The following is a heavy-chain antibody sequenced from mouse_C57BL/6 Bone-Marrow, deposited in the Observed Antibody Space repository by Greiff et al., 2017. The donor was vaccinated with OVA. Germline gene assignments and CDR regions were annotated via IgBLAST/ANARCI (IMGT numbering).Heavy chain of an antibody. CDR2: IDPENGDT. CDR3: TSYGNFDY. J-gene: IGHJ2*01. Sequence: EVQLQQSGAELVRPGASVKLSCTASGFNIKDDYMHWVKQRPEQGLEWIGWIDPENGDTEYASKFQGKATITADTSSNTAYLQLSSLHSEDTAVYCCTSYGNFDYWGQGTTLTVSS. CDR1: GFNIKDDY. D-gene: IGHD2-1*01. V-gene: IGHV14-4*01.